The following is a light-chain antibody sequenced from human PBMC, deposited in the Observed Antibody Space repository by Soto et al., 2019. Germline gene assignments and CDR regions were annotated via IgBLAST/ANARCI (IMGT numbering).Light chain of an antibody. CDR2: DAS. CDR1: QSVSNS. Sequence: IALTQSPATLSLSPGERATLSCRASQSVSNSLAWYQQKPGQAPRLLIYDASNRATGIPARFSGSGSGTDFTLTISSLDPEDFAVYYCQQRVNWLFGQGTRLEIK. CDR3: QQRVNWL. J-gene: IGKJ5*01. V-gene: IGKV3-11*01.